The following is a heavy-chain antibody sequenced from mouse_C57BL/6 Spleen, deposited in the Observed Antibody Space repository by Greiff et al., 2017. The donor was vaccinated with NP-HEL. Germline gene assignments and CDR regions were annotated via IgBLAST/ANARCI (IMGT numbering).Heavy chain of an antibody. CDR2: INPNNGGT. CDR3: ARWGVVAHYAMDY. V-gene: IGHV1-18*01. J-gene: IGHJ4*01. CDR1: GYTFTDYN. Sequence: VQLQQSGPELVKPGASVKIPCKASGYTFTDYNMDWVKQSHGKSLEWIGDINPNNGGTIYNQKFKGKATLTVDKSSSTAYMELRSLTSEDTAVYYCARWGVVAHYAMDYWGQGTSVTVSS. D-gene: IGHD1-1*01.